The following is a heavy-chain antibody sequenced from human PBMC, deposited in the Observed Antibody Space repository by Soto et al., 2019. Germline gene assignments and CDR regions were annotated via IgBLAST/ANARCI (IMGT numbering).Heavy chain of an antibody. CDR1: GGSISSYY. D-gene: IGHD7-27*01. V-gene: IGHV4-59*01. Sequence: SETLSLTCTVSGGSISSYYWSWIRQPPGKGLEWIGYIYYSGSTNYNPSLKSRVTISVDTSKNQFSLKLSSVTAADTAVYYCARMNWDNNWFEPWCQGTLVTVAS. CDR3: ARMNWDNNWFEP. CDR2: IYYSGST. J-gene: IGHJ5*02.